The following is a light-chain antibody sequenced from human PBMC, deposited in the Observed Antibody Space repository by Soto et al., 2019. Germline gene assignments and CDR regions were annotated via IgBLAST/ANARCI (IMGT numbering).Light chain of an antibody. J-gene: IGKJ1*01. CDR1: QSINNW. V-gene: IGKV1-5*01. Sequence: DIQMTQSPSTLSASVGDRVTITCRASQSINNWLAWYQQKPGKAPKFLIYDASNLESGVPSRFSGSGSGTEFTLTISSLQPDDFATYYCQHYNSYGTFGQGTKVDIK. CDR3: QHYNSYGT. CDR2: DAS.